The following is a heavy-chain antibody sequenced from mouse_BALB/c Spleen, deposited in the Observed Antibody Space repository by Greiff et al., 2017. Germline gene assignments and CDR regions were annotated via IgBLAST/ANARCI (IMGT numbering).Heavy chain of an antibody. D-gene: IGHD1-1*01. V-gene: IGHV14-1*02. Sequence: VHVKQSGAELVRPGALVKLSCKASGFNIKDYYMHWVKQRPEQGLEWIGWIDPENGNTIYDPKFQGKASITADTSSNTAYLQLSSLTSEDTAVYYCARYYYGSSYWYFDVWGAGTTVTVSS. CDR3: ARYYYGSSYWYFDV. CDR2: IDPENGNT. CDR1: GFNIKDYY. J-gene: IGHJ1*01.